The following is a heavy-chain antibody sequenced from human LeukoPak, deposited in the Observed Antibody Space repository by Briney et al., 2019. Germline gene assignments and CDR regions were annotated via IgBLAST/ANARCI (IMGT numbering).Heavy chain of an antibody. CDR3: ARDRFRAGQQLVTPRNNWFDP. D-gene: IGHD6-13*01. CDR2: INPNSGGT. Sequence: GASVKVSCKASGYTFTGYYMHWVRQAPGQGLEWMGWINPNSGGTNYAQKFQGRVTMTRDTSISTAYMELSRLRSDDTAVYYRARDRFRAGQQLVTPRNNWFDPWGQGTLVTVSS. J-gene: IGHJ5*02. V-gene: IGHV1-2*02. CDR1: GYTFTGYY.